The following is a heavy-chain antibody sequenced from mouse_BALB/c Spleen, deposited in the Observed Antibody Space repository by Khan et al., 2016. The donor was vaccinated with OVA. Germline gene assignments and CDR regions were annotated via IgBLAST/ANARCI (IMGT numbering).Heavy chain of an antibody. J-gene: IGHJ3*01. Sequence: VQLKQSGTVLARPGASVKMSCKASGYSFTSYLIHWVKQRPGQGLEWIGDIYPGNSDTNYNQKFKDKAKLTTGTSASTAYLALSNLTNEDSAVFYGTRGGESSVAYWSQGTLVTVSA. CDR2: IYPGNSDT. CDR3: TRGGESSVAY. D-gene: IGHD1-3*01. CDR1: GYSFTSYL. V-gene: IGHV1-5*01.